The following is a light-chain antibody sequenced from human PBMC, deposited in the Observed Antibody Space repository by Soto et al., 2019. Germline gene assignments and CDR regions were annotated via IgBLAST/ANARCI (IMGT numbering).Light chain of an antibody. Sequence: EVVMTQSPATLSVSPGESATLSCRASQSVSSSLAWYQQKPGQAPRLLIYGASTRATGIPARFSGSGSETEFTLTISSLKSEDFAVYYCQQYNNWWTFGQGTKVEIK. CDR2: GAS. V-gene: IGKV3-15*01. CDR1: QSVSSS. J-gene: IGKJ1*01. CDR3: QQYNNWWT.